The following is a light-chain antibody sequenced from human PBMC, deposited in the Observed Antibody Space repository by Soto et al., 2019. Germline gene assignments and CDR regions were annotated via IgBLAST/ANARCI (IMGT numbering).Light chain of an antibody. CDR3: QQSYSTPPRYT. J-gene: IGKJ2*01. CDR2: AAS. Sequence: DIQMTQSPSPLSASLGDRVTVTCLAIQSISSFLNWYQQKPGKAPKVLIYAASRLESGVPSRFSGSGSGTDFTLTISSLQPEDYATYYCQQSYSTPPRYTFGQGTKVDI. V-gene: IGKV1-39*01. CDR1: QSISSF.